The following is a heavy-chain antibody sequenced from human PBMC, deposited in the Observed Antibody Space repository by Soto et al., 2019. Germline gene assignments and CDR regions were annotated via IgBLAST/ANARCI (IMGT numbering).Heavy chain of an antibody. CDR1: GFTFSNYG. J-gene: IGHJ4*02. Sequence: QVQLVESGGGVVQPGRSLRLSCAASGFTFSNYGMHWVRQAPGKGLEWVAVISYDGSSKYYADSVKGRFTISRDNSKNTLYLQMNSLRAEDTAVYYCAMPDYYDSGGPPVDNWGQGTLVTVSS. D-gene: IGHD3-22*01. V-gene: IGHV3-30*03. CDR2: ISYDGSSK. CDR3: AMPDYYDSGGPPVDN.